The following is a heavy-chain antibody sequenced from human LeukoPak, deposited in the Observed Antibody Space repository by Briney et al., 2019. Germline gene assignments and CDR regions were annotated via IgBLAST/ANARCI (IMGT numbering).Heavy chain of an antibody. J-gene: IGHJ4*02. Sequence: GGSLRLSCAASGFTFSSYAMSWVRQAPGKGLEWVSAISGSGGSTYYADSVKGRFTISRDNSKNTLYLQMNSLRAEDTAVYYCASKTLAARQAFWGQGTLVTVSS. V-gene: IGHV3-23*01. D-gene: IGHD6-6*01. CDR2: ISGSGGST. CDR1: GFTFSSYA. CDR3: ASKTLAARQAF.